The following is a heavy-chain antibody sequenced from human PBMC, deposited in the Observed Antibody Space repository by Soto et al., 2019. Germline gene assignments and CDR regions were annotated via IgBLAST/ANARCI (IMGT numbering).Heavy chain of an antibody. D-gene: IGHD3-10*01. CDR1: GDTFSSYS. CDR3: AANSLGGGSQGDV. Sequence: QVRLVQSGAEVNKPGSSVKVSCKASGDTFSSYSISWVRQAPGQGLEWMGGIVPIFGTTVYAPRLQGRLTITPDGPTSTSYMELSGLTFEDTAVYYCAANSLGGGSQGDVWGQGTTVTVSS. J-gene: IGHJ6*02. V-gene: IGHV1-69*01. CDR2: IVPIFGTT.